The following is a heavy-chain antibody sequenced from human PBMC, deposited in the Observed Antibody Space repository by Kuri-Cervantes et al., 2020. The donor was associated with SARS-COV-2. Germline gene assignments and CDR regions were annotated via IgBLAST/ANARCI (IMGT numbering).Heavy chain of an antibody. CDR1: GFTFSSYW. D-gene: IGHD2-15*01. CDR2: ISGSGGST. J-gene: IGHJ6*02. V-gene: IGHV3-23*01. Sequence: GESLKISCAASGFTFSSYWMSWVRQAPGKGLEWVSAISGSGGSTYYADSVNGRFTISRDNSKNTLYLQMNSLKTEDTAVYYCTTASNAVVAATLYYYGMDVWGQGTLVTVSS. CDR3: TTASNAVVAATLYYYGMDV.